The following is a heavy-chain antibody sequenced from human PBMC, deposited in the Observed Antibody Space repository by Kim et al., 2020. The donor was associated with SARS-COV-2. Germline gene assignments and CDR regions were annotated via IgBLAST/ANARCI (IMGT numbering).Heavy chain of an antibody. CDR3: ARASLYGDYEEGYFDY. J-gene: IGHJ4*02. CDR1: GGTFSSYA. CDR2: IIPIFGIA. D-gene: IGHD4-17*01. Sequence: SVKVSCKASGGTFSSYAISWVRQAPGQGLEWMGRIIPIFGIANYAQNFQGRVTITADKSTSTAYMELSSLRSEDTAVFYCARASLYGDYEEGYFDYWGQGTLVTVSS. V-gene: IGHV1-69*04.